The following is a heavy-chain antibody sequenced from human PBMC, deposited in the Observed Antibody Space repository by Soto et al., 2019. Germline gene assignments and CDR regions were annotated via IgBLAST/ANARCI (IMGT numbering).Heavy chain of an antibody. CDR2: ISYDGSNK. Sequence: GGSLRLSCAASGFTFSSYGMHWVRQAPGKGLEWVAVISYDGSNKYYADSVKGRFTISRDNSKNTLYLQMNSLRAEDTAVYYCAKTRSFGELLYWGQGTLVTVSS. V-gene: IGHV3-30*18. CDR3: AKTRSFGELLY. J-gene: IGHJ4*02. D-gene: IGHD3-10*01. CDR1: GFTFSSYG.